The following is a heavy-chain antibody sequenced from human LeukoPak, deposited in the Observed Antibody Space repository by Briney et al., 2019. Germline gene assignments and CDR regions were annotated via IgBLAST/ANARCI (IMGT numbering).Heavy chain of an antibody. J-gene: IGHJ5*02. D-gene: IGHD3-10*01. CDR2: INHSGST. CDR1: GGSFSGYY. V-gene: IGHV4-34*01. CDR3: ARGRGFGGKYAYNLFHP. Sequence: SETLSLTCAVYGGSFSGYYWSWIRQPPGKGLKWIGEINHSGSTNYNPSLKSRVTISVDTSKNQFSLKLSSVTAADTAVYYCARGRGFGGKYAYNLFHPLGQGTLVTVSS.